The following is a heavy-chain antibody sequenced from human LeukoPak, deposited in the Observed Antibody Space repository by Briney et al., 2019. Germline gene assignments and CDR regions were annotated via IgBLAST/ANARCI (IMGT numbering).Heavy chain of an antibody. CDR3: ARVRPYYYDSSGYQFARYFDY. CDR2: INHSGSP. CDR1: GGSFSGYY. V-gene: IGHV4-34*01. D-gene: IGHD3-22*01. J-gene: IGHJ4*02. Sequence: SETLSLTCAVYGGSFSGYYWSWIRQPPGKGLEWIGEINHSGSPNYNPSLKSRVTISVDTSKNQFSLKLSSVTAADTAVYYCARVRPYYYDSSGYQFARYFDYWGQGTLVTVSS.